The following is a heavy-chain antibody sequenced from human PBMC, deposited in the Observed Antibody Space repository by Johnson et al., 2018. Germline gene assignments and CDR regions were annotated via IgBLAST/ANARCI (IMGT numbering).Heavy chain of an antibody. CDR1: GFTFSTYA. V-gene: IGHV3-30*03. CDR3: ARDKKVKARIWYTGGYFHH. Sequence: VQLLESGGGVVQPGRSLRLSCAASGFTFSTYAMHWVRQAPGKGLAWVAVISYDGGNKYFADSVKGRFTISSDNSKNTLSLQMNSLGAEDTAVYYCARDKKVKARIWYTGGYFHHWGQGTRVTVS. D-gene: IGHD6-13*01. J-gene: IGHJ1*01. CDR2: ISYDGGNK.